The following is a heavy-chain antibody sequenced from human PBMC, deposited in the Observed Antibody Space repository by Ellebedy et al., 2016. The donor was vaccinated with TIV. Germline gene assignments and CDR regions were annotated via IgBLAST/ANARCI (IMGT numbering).Heavy chain of an antibody. CDR3: ARVRGEMDWFDP. V-gene: IGHV4-39*07. J-gene: IGHJ5*02. CDR2: IYYSGST. CDR1: GGSISSSSYY. Sequence: SETLSLTXTVSGGSISSSSYYWGWIRQPPGKGLEWIGSIYYSGSTYYNPTLKSRVTISVDTSKNQFSLKLSSVTAADTAVYYCARVRGEMDWFDPWGQGTLVTISS. D-gene: IGHD3-10*01.